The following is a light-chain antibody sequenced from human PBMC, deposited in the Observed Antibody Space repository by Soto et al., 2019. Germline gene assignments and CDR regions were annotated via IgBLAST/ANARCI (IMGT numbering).Light chain of an antibody. CDR2: GAS. CDR3: QQYNNWPT. J-gene: IGKJ3*01. Sequence: EIVMTQSPATLYVSPGERATLSCRASQSVSSNLAWYQQQPGQAPRLLIYGASTMATGIPARFSGSGSGTEFTLTISILQSEDFAVYYGQQYNNWPTFGPGTQVAIK. CDR1: QSVSSN. V-gene: IGKV3-15*01.